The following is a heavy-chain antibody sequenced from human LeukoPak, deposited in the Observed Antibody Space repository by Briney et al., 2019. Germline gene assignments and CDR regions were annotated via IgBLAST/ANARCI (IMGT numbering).Heavy chain of an antibody. V-gene: IGHV4-39*01. Sequence: SETLSLTCTVSGGSISSSSYYWGWIRQPPGKGLEWIGSIYYSGSTYYNPSLKSRVTISVDTSKNQFSLKLSSVTAADTAVYYCARGWELDYYYGVDVWGQGTTVTVSS. CDR2: IYYSGST. D-gene: IGHD6-19*01. CDR1: GGSISSSSYY. J-gene: IGHJ6*02. CDR3: ARGWELDYYYGVDV.